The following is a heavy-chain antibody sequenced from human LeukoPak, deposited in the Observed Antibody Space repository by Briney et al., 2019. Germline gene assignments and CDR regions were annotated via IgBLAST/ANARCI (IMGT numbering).Heavy chain of an antibody. J-gene: IGHJ3*02. CDR2: MWDDGTNE. CDR3: AKYTVTAIPPAYDAFDI. Sequence: GGSLRLSCAASGFTFSNYAMSWVRQAPDKGLEWVAVMWDDGTNEYYVESVKGRFTISRDNGKRTLYLQMNSLRAEDTAVYYCAKYTVTAIPPAYDAFDIWGQGTMVTVSS. D-gene: IGHD2-21*02. CDR1: GFTFSNYA. V-gene: IGHV3-33*06.